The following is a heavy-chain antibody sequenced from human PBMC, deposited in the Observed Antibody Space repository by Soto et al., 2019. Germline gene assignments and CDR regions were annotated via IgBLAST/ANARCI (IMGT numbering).Heavy chain of an antibody. J-gene: IGHJ4*02. V-gene: IGHV3-48*02. Sequence: GGSLRLSCAASGFTFSSYSMNWVRQAPGKGLEWVSYISSSSSTIYYADSVKGRFTVSRDNAKNSLYLQMNSLRDEDTAVYYCARGERWLQLGYFDYWGQGTLVTVSS. CDR3: ARGERWLQLGYFDY. CDR2: ISSSSSTI. CDR1: GFTFSSYS. D-gene: IGHD5-12*01.